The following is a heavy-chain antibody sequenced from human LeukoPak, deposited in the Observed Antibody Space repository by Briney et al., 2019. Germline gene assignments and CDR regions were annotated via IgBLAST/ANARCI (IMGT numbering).Heavy chain of an antibody. D-gene: IGHD1-26*01. Sequence: ASVKVSCKASGYTFTGYYMHWVRQAPGQGLEWMGWINPNSGGTNYAQKFQGRVTMTRDTSISTAYMELSRLRSDDTAVYYCARVPSLRWELLNYAFDIWGQGTMVTVSS. CDR1: GYTFTGYY. CDR3: ARVPSLRWELLNYAFDI. J-gene: IGHJ3*02. CDR2: INPNSGGT. V-gene: IGHV1-2*02.